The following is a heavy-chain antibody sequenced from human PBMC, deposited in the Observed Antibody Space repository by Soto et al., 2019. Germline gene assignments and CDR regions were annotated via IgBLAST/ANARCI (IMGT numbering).Heavy chain of an antibody. V-gene: IGHV1-69*12. J-gene: IGHJ6*02. CDR1: GGTFSSYA. CDR2: IIPIFGTA. Sequence: QVQLVQSGAEVKKPGSSVKVSCKASGGTFSSYAISWVRQAPGQGLEWMGGIIPIFGTANYAQKFQGRVTITADXSTXTXFMELSSLRSEDTAVYYCASLGIVVGYYYYYYGMDVWGQGTTVTVSS. CDR3: ASLGIVVGYYYYYYGMDV. D-gene: IGHD3-22*01.